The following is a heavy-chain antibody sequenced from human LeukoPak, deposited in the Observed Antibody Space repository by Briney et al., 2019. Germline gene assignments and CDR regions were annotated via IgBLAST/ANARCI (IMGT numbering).Heavy chain of an antibody. Sequence: SETLSLTCTVSVGSISSYYWSWIRQPPGQGLGWIGGVYYSRSTEYTPSLKSRVSISVDTSKNQFSLKLSSVTAADTAVYYCARGRVGGNYWGQGTLVTVSS. V-gene: IGHV4-59*01. CDR1: VGSISSYY. J-gene: IGHJ4*02. CDR3: ARGRVGGNY. CDR2: VYYSRST. D-gene: IGHD2-15*01.